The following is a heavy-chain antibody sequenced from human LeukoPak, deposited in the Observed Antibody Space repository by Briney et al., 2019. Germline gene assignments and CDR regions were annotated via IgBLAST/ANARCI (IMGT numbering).Heavy chain of an antibody. Sequence: GGSLRLSCTVSGFTVSSNSWSWVRQAPGKGLEWVSFIYSGGNTHYSDSVTGRFTISRDNSKNTLYIQMNSLRAEDTAIYYCARRAGEYSHPYDYWGQGTLVTVSS. CDR2: IYSGGNT. CDR3: ARRAGEYSHPYDY. CDR1: GFTVSSNS. D-gene: IGHD2-15*01. J-gene: IGHJ4*02. V-gene: IGHV3-53*01.